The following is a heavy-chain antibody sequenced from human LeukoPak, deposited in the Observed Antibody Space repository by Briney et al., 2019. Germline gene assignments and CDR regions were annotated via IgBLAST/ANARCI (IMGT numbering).Heavy chain of an antibody. J-gene: IGHJ3*02. Sequence: SETLSLTCTVSGGSISSSSYYWGWIRQPPGKGLEWIGSIYYSGSTYYNPSLKSRVTISVDTSKNQFSLKLSSVTAADTAVYYCARLHYGIVVEAFDIWGQGTMVTVSS. V-gene: IGHV4-39*07. CDR2: IYYSGST. CDR1: GGSISSSSYY. D-gene: IGHD2-21*01. CDR3: ARLHYGIVVEAFDI.